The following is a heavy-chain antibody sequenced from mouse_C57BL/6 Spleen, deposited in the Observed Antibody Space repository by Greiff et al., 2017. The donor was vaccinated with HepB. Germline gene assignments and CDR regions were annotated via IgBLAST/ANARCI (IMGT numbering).Heavy chain of an antibody. CDR3: ARWYYYGSSSYYFDY. Sequence: EVQRVESGAELVKPGASVKLSCTASGFNIKDYYMHWVKQRTEQGLEWIGRIDPEDGETKYAPKFQGKATITADTSSNTAYLQLSSLTSEDTAVYYCARWYYYGSSSYYFDYWGQGTTLTVSS. CDR1: GFNIKDYY. J-gene: IGHJ2*01. CDR2: IDPEDGET. V-gene: IGHV14-2*01. D-gene: IGHD1-1*01.